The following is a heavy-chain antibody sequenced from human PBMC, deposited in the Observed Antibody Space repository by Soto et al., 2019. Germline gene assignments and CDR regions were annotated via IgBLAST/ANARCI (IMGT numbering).Heavy chain of an antibody. CDR1: GGSFSGYY. V-gene: IGHV4-34*01. Sequence: SETLSLTCAVYGGSFSGYYLSWIRQPPGKGLEWIGEINHSGSTNYNPSLKSRVTISVDTSKNQFSLKLSSVTAADTAVYYCARQLLYYDFWSGYPRYGMDVWGQGTTVTVSS. CDR3: ARQLLYYDFWSGYPRYGMDV. J-gene: IGHJ6*02. CDR2: INHSGST. D-gene: IGHD3-3*01.